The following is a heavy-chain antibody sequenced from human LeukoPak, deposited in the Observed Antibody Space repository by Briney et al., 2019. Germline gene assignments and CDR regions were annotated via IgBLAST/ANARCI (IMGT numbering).Heavy chain of an antibody. CDR3: AKEGGRSGYYMDYYSGMDV. CDR2: ISGGGGST. V-gene: IGHV3-23*01. J-gene: IGHJ6*02. CDR1: GFTFDDYG. Sequence: GGSLRLSCAASGFTFDDYGMSWVRQAPGKGLEWVSTISGGGGSTYYTDSVKGRFTISRDNSKNTLYLQMNSLRAEDTAVYYCAKEGGRSGYYMDYYSGMDVWGQGTTVTVSS. D-gene: IGHD3-3*01.